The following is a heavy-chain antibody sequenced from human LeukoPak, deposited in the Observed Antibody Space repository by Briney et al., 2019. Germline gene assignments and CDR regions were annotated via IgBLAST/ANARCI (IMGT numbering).Heavy chain of an antibody. V-gene: IGHV1-69*13. CDR1: GGTFSSYA. CDR2: IIPIFGTA. D-gene: IGHD3-22*01. Sequence: SVKVSCKASGGTFSSYAISWVRQAPGQGLEWMGGIIPIFGTANYAQKFQGRVTITADESTSTAYMELSSLRSEDTAVYYCARGSGYSHSYYYYYMDVWGKGTAVTVSS. CDR3: ARGSGYSHSYYYYYMDV. J-gene: IGHJ6*03.